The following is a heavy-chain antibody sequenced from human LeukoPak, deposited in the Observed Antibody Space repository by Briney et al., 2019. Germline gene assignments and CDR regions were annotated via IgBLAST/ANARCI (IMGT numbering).Heavy chain of an antibody. Sequence: GGSLRLSCAASGFTFSSYAMGWVRQAPGKGLEWVSAISGSGGSTYYADSVKGRFTISRDNSKNTLYLQMNSLRAGDTAVYYCAKCPYSSSWYYFDYWGQGTLVTVSS. CDR3: AKCPYSSSWYYFDY. CDR2: ISGSGGST. V-gene: IGHV3-23*01. J-gene: IGHJ4*02. D-gene: IGHD6-13*01. CDR1: GFTFSSYA.